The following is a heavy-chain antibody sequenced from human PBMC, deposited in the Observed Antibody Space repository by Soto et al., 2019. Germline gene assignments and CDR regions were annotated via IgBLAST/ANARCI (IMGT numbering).Heavy chain of an antibody. CDR2: ISFEGSNK. J-gene: IGHJ4*02. V-gene: IGHV3-30*03. CDR1: GFTFSDFG. CDR3: ARDLTDYNYEYKFGF. Sequence: LRLSCAASGFTFSDFGMHWVRQSPGKGLEWVAVISFEGSNKYFAESVKGRFTISRDDSKNTVYLQMNTLRPEDTAVYYCARDLTDYNYEYKFGFWGQGTLVTVSS. D-gene: IGHD4-4*01.